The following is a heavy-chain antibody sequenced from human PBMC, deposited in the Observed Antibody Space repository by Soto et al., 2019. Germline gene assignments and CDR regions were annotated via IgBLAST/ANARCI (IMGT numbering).Heavy chain of an antibody. CDR3: ARVFLGGDADWFDP. V-gene: IGHV1-3*01. CDR2: INAGNGNT. Sequence: QVQLVQSGAEVKKPGASVKVSCKASGYTFTSYAMHWVRQAPGQRLEWMGWINAGNGNTKYSQTFQGRVTITRDPSASTAYMELSSLRSEDTAVYYCARVFLGGDADWFDPWGQGTLVTFSS. CDR1: GYTFTSYA. D-gene: IGHD2-21*02. J-gene: IGHJ5*02.